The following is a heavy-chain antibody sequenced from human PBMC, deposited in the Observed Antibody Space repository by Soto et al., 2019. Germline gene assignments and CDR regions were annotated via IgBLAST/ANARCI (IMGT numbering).Heavy chain of an antibody. D-gene: IGHD2-15*01. Sequence: GGSLRLSCVASGFTFRSYAMTWVRQAPGKGLEWVSSISGSGNNTYHADSVKGRFTISRDNSKNTLYLQMNSLRAEDTAVYYCAKFVVGGSFLFGLDSWGQGTLVTVSS. V-gene: IGHV3-23*01. J-gene: IGHJ4*02. CDR3: AKFVVGGSFLFGLDS. CDR1: GFTFRSYA. CDR2: ISGSGNNT.